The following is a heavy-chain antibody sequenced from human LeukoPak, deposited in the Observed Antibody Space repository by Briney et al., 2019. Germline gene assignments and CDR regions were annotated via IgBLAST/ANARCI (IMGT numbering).Heavy chain of an antibody. CDR1: RFTFSSYG. CDR2: IWYDGSNK. D-gene: IGHD3-22*01. Sequence: GRSLRLSCAASRFTFSSYGMHWVRQAPGKGLEWVAVIWYDGSNKYYADSVKGRFTISRDNSKNTLYLQMNSLRAEDTAVYYCAREAVYYDSSGYYFDYWGQGALVTVSS. CDR3: AREAVYYDSSGYYFDY. V-gene: IGHV3-33*01. J-gene: IGHJ4*02.